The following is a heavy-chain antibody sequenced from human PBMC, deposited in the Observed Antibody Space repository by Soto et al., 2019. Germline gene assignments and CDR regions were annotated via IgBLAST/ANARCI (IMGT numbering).Heavy chain of an antibody. D-gene: IGHD3-10*01. CDR3: AKDCYYGSGSYYGHGWFDP. J-gene: IGHJ5*02. CDR2: ISGSGGST. V-gene: IGHV3-23*01. Sequence: EVQLLESGGGLVQPGGSLRLSCAASGFTFSSYAMSWVRQAPGKGLEWVSAISGSGGSTYYADSVKGRFTISRDNSKNTLYLQMNSLRAEDTAVYYCAKDCYYGSGSYYGHGWFDPWGQGTLVTVSS. CDR1: GFTFSSYA.